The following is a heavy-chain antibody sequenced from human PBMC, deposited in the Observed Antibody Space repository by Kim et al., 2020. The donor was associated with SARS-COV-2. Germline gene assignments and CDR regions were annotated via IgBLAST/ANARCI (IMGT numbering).Heavy chain of an antibody. D-gene: IGHD2-15*01. CDR2: INHSGST. CDR1: GGSFSGYY. Sequence: SETLSLTCAVYGGSFSGYYWSWIRQPPGKGLEWIGEINHSGSTNYNPSLKSRVTISVDTSKNQFSLKLSSVTAADTAVYYCARGLLDYSHAFDIWGQGTMVTVSS. CDR3: ARGLLDYSHAFDI. J-gene: IGHJ3*02. V-gene: IGHV4-34*01.